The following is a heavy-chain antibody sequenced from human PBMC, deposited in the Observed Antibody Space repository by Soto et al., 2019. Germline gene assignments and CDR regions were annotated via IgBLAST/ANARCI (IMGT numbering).Heavy chain of an antibody. CDR1: GGIFNSYG. D-gene: IGHD5-18*01. J-gene: IGHJ5*02. Sequence: QVHLVQSGAEVKKPGSSVKVSCNPSGGIFNSYGISWVRQGPGQGLQWMGGINPLLGSTNYAEKFQGRLTITADDSRRTVYMELNNLRPEDTATYFCAKIRGGGYTTWGQGTLVTVSS. CDR3: AKIRGGGYTT. CDR2: INPLLGST. V-gene: IGHV1-69*11.